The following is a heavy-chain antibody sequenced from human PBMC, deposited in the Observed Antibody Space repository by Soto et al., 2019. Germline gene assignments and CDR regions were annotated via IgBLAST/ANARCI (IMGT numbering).Heavy chain of an antibody. Sequence: EVQLVESGGGLVQPGGSLRLSCAASGFTFSSYWMSWVRQAPGKGLEWVANIKQDGSEKYYVDSVKGRFTISRDNAKNSLYLQMNSLRAEDTAVYYCARQGYDFWSGYNNWFDPWGQGTLVTVSS. CDR3: ARQGYDFWSGYNNWFDP. V-gene: IGHV3-7*01. CDR1: GFTFSSYW. CDR2: IKQDGSEK. D-gene: IGHD3-3*01. J-gene: IGHJ5*02.